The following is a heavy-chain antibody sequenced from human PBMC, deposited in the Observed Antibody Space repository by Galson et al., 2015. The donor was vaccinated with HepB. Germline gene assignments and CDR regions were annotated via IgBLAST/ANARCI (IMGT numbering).Heavy chain of an antibody. V-gene: IGHV1-24*01. Sequence: SVKVSCKVSGYTLTELSMHWVRQAPGKGLEWMGGFDPEDGETIYAQKFQGRVTMTEDTSTDTAYMELSSLRSEDTAVYYCATHGGGLGYCSGGSCSDAFDIWGQGTMVTVSS. J-gene: IGHJ3*02. CDR3: ATHGGGLGYCSGGSCSDAFDI. CDR2: FDPEDGET. D-gene: IGHD2-15*01. CDR1: GYTLTELS.